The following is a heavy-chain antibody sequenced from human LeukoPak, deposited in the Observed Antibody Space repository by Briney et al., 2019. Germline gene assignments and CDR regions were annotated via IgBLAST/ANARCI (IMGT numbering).Heavy chain of an antibody. CDR3: ARVVVGSGWLAVAG. CDR2: IYYSGST. Sequence: SETLSLTCTVSGGSISSGGYYWSWIRQHPGKGLEWIGYIYYSGSTNYNPSLKSRVTISVGTSKNQFSLKLSSVTAADTAVYYCARVVVGSGWLAVAGWGQGTLVTVSS. CDR1: GGSISSGGYY. D-gene: IGHD6-19*01. J-gene: IGHJ4*02. V-gene: IGHV4-61*08.